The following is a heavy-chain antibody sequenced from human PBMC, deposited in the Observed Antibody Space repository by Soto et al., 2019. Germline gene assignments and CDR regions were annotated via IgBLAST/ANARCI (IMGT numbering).Heavy chain of an antibody. CDR1: GFTFSSYA. J-gene: IGHJ4*02. D-gene: IGHD3-3*01. CDR2: ISYDGTNE. Sequence: QVQLVESGGGVVQPGRSLRLSCATSGFTFSSYAMLWVRQAPGKGLEWMTVISYDGTNENYADSVKGRFTISRDNSNNTLYLQMNSLRAEDTAVYYCASGEAYYDFWSGYSYYWGQGTLVTVSS. V-gene: IGHV3-30*04. CDR3: ASGEAYYDFWSGYSYY.